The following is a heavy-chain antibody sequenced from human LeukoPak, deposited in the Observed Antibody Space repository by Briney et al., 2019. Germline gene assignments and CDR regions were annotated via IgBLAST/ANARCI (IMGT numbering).Heavy chain of an antibody. Sequence: GGSLRLSCAASGFTFNNAWMSWVRQAPGKGLEWVGRIKSKTDGGTTDYAAPVKGRFTISRDDSKKTLYLQMNILTNENTAYYYCKSWLWYPTDFDDWGQGTLVTVSS. J-gene: IGHJ4*02. CDR1: GFTFNNAW. V-gene: IGHV3-15*05. CDR3: KSWLWYPTDFDD. CDR2: IKSKTDGGTT. D-gene: IGHD5-18*01.